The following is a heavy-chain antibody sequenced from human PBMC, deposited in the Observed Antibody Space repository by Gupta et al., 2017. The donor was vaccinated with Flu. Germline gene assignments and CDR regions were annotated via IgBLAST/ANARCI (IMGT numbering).Heavy chain of an antibody. Sequence: QLQLQESGPGLVKPSGTLSLSRSVSGGSITSSSYYWDWIRQSPGGGLEWIGTIFYSGSTTYNPSLTSRVIMSVDTSKSQFFLKLASVTAADTAVYYCARRREDVTGYHYFDYWGQGTPVTVSS. CDR2: IFYSGST. D-gene: IGHD3-9*01. J-gene: IGHJ4*02. V-gene: IGHV4-39*01. CDR1: GGSITSSSYY. CDR3: ARRREDVTGYHYFDY.